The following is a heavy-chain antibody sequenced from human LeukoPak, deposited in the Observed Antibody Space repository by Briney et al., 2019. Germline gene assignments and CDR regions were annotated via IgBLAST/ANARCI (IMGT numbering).Heavy chain of an antibody. CDR3: ARFDYIWGTYLDGTFDI. V-gene: IGHV1-2*02. D-gene: IGHD3-16*02. CDR2: INPNSGGT. CDR1: GYTFTGYY. Sequence: ASVKVSCKASGYTFTGYYLHWVRQAPGQGLEWVGWINPNSGGTKYAQKFQGRVTMTRDTSITTAYMELSRLRSDDTAVYYCARFDYIWGTYLDGTFDIWGQGTMVTVSS. J-gene: IGHJ3*02.